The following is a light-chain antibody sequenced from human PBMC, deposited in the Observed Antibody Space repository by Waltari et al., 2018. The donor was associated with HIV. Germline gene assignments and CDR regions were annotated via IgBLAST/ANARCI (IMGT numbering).Light chain of an antibody. CDR1: SSDGGGYDS. J-gene: IGLJ3*02. V-gene: IGLV2-11*01. CDR2: EVI. Sequence: QSALTQPRTVSGAPGQSATIPCTGTSSDGGGYDSVSWYLQHPGKVPKLIIYEVIQRPSGVPDRFSGSRSGNTASLTISGLQTEDEADYFCCSYAGTYTYVLFGGGTKLTVL. CDR3: CSYAGTYTYVL.